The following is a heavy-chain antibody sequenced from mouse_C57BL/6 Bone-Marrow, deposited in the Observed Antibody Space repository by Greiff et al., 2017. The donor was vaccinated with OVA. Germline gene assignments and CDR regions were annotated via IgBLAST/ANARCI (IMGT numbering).Heavy chain of an antibody. CDR2: ISDGGSYT. D-gene: IGHD1-1*01. Sequence: DVQLVESGGGLVKPGGSLKLSCAASGFTFSSYAMSWVRQTPEKRLEWVATISDGGSYTYYPDNVKGRFTISRDNAKNNLYLQMSHLKSEDTAMYYCARDHSLYGSSPYFDYWGQGTTLTVSS. CDR1: GFTFSSYA. J-gene: IGHJ2*01. CDR3: ARDHSLYGSSPYFDY. V-gene: IGHV5-4*01.